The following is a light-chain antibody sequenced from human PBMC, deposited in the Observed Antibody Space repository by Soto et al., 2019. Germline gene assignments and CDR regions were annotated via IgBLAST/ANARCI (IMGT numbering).Light chain of an antibody. CDR2: GAS. V-gene: IGKV2-28*01. CDR1: QSLLNSNGYNY. J-gene: IGKJ3*01. CDR3: QQYGSSPFT. Sequence: DIVMTQSPLSLPVTPGEPASISCRSSQSLLNSNGYNYLDWYLQKPGQSPQLLIYGASSRATGIPDRFSGSGSGTDFTLTISRLEPEDFAVYYCQQYGSSPFTFGPGTKVDIK.